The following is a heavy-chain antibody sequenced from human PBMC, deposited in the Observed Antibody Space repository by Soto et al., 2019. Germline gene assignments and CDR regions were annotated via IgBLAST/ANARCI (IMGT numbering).Heavy chain of an antibody. J-gene: IGHJ5*02. D-gene: IGHD1-26*01. CDR3: ATQEVGGSYVYTFDP. Sequence: SETLSLTCAVYGGSFSGYYWSWIRQPPGKGLEWIGEIYHSGSTNYNPSLKSRVTISVDTSKNQFSLKLSSVTAADTAVYYCATQEVGGSYVYTFDPWGQGTLVTVSS. V-gene: IGHV4-34*01. CDR1: GGSFSGYY. CDR2: IYHSGST.